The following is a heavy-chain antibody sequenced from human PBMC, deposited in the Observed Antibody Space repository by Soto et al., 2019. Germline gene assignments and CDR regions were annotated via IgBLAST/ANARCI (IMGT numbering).Heavy chain of an antibody. D-gene: IGHD2-8*01. Sequence: LSETLSLTCSVPGGSVSSGGYSWSWIRQAPGKGLEWIGFISPSGRPAYNPSLKSRVSISVDTSKNQISLELSSVTAADTAVYYCTRGVLAWGPGTLVTVSS. CDR2: ISPSGRP. CDR1: GGSVSSGGYS. J-gene: IGHJ5*02. CDR3: TRGVLA. V-gene: IGHV4-30-2*01.